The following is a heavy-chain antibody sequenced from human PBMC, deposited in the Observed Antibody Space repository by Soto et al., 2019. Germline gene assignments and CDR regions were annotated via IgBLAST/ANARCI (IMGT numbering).Heavy chain of an antibody. CDR2: IYYSGST. Sequence: QVQLQESGPGLVKPSQTLSLTCTVSGGSMTNGDYYWSWIRQHPGQGLEWIGYIYYSGSTYYNPSLKSRVTMSVDTSKNQFSLKLNSVTAADTAVYYCARGELWWEYWGQGILVTVSS. CDR1: GGSMTNGDYY. V-gene: IGHV4-31*03. CDR3: ARGELWWEY. J-gene: IGHJ4*02. D-gene: IGHD5-18*01.